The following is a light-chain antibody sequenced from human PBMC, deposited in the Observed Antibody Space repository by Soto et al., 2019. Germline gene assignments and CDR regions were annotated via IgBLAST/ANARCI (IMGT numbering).Light chain of an antibody. CDR1: QSISSW. CDR2: DAS. Sequence: DIQMTQSPSTLSASVGDRVTITCRASQSISSWLAWYQQKPGKAPKLLIYDASNLESGVPSRFSGSGSGTEFTLTISSLQPDDFAVYYCQQRGDWPPITFGQGTRLEIK. CDR3: QQRGDWPPIT. V-gene: IGKV1-5*01. J-gene: IGKJ5*01.